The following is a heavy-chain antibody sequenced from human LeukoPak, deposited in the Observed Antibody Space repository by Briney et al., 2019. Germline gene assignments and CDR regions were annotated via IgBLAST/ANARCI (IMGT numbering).Heavy chain of an antibody. J-gene: IGHJ4*02. CDR3: ARELTKMTTVTKYYFDY. Sequence: SEPLSLTCTVSGGPFSSSNYYWSWIRQPPGKGLEWIGYIYYSGSTNYNPSLKSRITISADTSKNQFSLKLSSVTAADTAVYYCARELTKMTTVTKYYFDYWGQGTLVTVSS. V-gene: IGHV4-61*01. CDR2: IYYSGST. D-gene: IGHD4-17*01. CDR1: GGPFSSSNYY.